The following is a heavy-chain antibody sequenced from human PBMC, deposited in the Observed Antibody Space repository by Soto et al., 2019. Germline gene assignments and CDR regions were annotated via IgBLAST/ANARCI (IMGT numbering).Heavy chain of an antibody. CDR1: GFTFSSYA. D-gene: IGHD1-26*01. J-gene: IGHJ4*02. CDR2: ISGSGGST. CDR3: ARPGCGSYYEY. V-gene: IGHV3-23*01. Sequence: EVQLLESGGGLVQPGGSLRLSCAASGFTFSSYAMRWVRQAPGKGLAWVSAISGSGGSTYYADSVKCRFTISRDNSKNTLYLQRNSMRAEDTAVYYCARPGCGSYYEYWGQGTLVTVSS.